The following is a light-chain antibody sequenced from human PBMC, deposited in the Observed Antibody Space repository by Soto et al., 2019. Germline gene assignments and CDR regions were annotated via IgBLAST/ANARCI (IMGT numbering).Light chain of an antibody. CDR3: QQSASWPWT. V-gene: IGKV3-15*01. CDR2: GAS. CDR1: QGIRNF. Sequence: EIVMTQSPATLSVSPGERATLSCRASQGIRNFLAWYQQKPGQAPRLLISGASTRATGIPARFGGSGSGTAFPLTIGSLQSDDFAVYYCQQSASWPWTFGQGTKVEIK. J-gene: IGKJ1*01.